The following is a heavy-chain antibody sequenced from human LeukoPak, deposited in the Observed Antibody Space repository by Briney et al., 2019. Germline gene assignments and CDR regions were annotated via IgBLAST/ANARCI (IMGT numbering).Heavy chain of an antibody. J-gene: IGHJ4*02. CDR2: IAYIGIT. CDR1: GDSIRTPSYW. D-gene: IGHD4-11*01. V-gene: IGHV4-39*01. Sequence: SETLSLTCTVSGDSIRTPSYWWGWMRQSPGKGLEWIGSIAYIGITSYNPSLRSRVTISVDTSKNQFSLQLTSVTAADTAVYYCTRRPLDYSLDHWGQGTLVSVSS. CDR3: TRRPLDYSLDH.